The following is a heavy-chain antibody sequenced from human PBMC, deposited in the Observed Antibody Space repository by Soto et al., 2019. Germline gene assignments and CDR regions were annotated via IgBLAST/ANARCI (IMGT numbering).Heavy chain of an antibody. CDR3: ANSGYDYGIAVARHFDY. CDR1: GFTFSSYA. D-gene: IGHD5-12*01. CDR2: ISGSGGST. Sequence: EVQLLESGGGLVQPGGSLRLSCAASGFTFSSYAMSWVRQAPGKGLEWVSAISGSGGSTYYADSVKGRFTISRDNSKNTLYLQMNSLRAEDTAVYYCANSGYDYGIAVARHFDYWGQGPLVTVSS. V-gene: IGHV3-23*01. J-gene: IGHJ4*02.